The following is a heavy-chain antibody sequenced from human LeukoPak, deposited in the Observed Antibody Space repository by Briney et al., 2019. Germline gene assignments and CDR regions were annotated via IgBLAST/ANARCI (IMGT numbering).Heavy chain of an antibody. CDR3: ATSVYDSSGYYQNPDYYYYYMDV. D-gene: IGHD3-22*01. Sequence: GGSLRLSCAASGFTFDDYGMSWVRQAPGKGLEWVSGINWNGGSTGYADSVKGRFTISRDNAKNSLYLQMNSLRAEDTAVYYCATSVYDSSGYYQNPDYYYYYMDVWGKGTTVTISS. CDR1: GFTFDDYG. J-gene: IGHJ6*03. V-gene: IGHV3-20*04. CDR2: INWNGGST.